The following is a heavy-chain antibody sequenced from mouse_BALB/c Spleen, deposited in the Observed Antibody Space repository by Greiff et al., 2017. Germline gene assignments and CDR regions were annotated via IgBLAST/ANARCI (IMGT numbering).Heavy chain of an antibody. CDR2: IYPYNGGT. CDR3: ARRDTTVVAHYAMDY. V-gene: IGHV1S29*02. Sequence: VQLKESGPELVKPGASVKISCKASGYTFTDYNMHWVKQSHGKSLEWIGYIYPYNGGTGYNQKFKSKATLTVDNSSSTAYMELRSLTSEDSAVYYCARRDTTVVAHYAMDYWGQGTSVTVSS. D-gene: IGHD1-1*01. CDR1: GYTFTDYN. J-gene: IGHJ4*01.